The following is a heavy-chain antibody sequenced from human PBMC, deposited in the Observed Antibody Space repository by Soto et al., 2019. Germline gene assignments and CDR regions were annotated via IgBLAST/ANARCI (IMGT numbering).Heavy chain of an antibody. V-gene: IGHV4-59*01. CDR1: GGSISSYY. CDR3: ARDTVTTSEDAFDI. Sequence: QVQLQESGPGLVKPSETLSLTCTVSGGSISSYYWTWIRQPPGKRLEWIGYVYYSGSTNYNPSLKSRVTISVDMSKNQFSLKLSSVTAADTAVYYCARDTVTTSEDAFDIWGQGTMVTVSS. J-gene: IGHJ3*02. CDR2: VYYSGST. D-gene: IGHD4-17*01.